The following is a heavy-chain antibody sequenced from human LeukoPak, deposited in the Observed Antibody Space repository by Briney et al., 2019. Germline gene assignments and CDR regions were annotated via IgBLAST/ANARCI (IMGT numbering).Heavy chain of an antibody. CDR2: MNPNSGNT. CDR1: GYTFTSYD. V-gene: IGHV1-8*01. Sequence: ASVTVSCKASGYTFTSYDINWVRQATGQGLEWMGWMNPNSGNTGYAQKFQGRVTMTRNTSISTAYMELSSLRSEDTAVYYCARGGAYCSSTSCYSDYWGQGTLVTVSS. J-gene: IGHJ4*02. CDR3: ARGGAYCSSTSCYSDY. D-gene: IGHD2-2*01.